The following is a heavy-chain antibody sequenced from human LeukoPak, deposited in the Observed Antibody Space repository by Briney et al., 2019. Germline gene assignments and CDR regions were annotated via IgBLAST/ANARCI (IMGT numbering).Heavy chain of an antibody. Sequence: GGSLRLSCAASGFTFSSYSMDWVRQAPGKGLEWVSYISSASGSIYYADSVKGRFTISRDNAKNSLFLQMNSLRAEDTAVYYCARLPAYCSSTSCYYDYWGQGTLVTVSS. CDR3: ARLPAYCSSTSCYYDY. V-gene: IGHV3-48*04. D-gene: IGHD2-2*01. J-gene: IGHJ4*02. CDR1: GFTFSSYS. CDR2: ISSASGSI.